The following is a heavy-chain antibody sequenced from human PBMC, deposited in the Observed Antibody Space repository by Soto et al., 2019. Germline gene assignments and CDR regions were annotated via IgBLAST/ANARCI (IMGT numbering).Heavy chain of an antibody. Sequence: QVQLVQSGAEVKKPGSSVKVSCKASGGIFISYAISWLRQAPGQGLEWMGAVIPILGQAYYAQNFQDRVTITADESTRTAYMDLISLRSDDTAVYFCARIGAVGAPPGADFWGQGTLVTVSS. CDR3: ARIGAVGAPPGADF. CDR1: GGIFISYA. J-gene: IGHJ4*02. V-gene: IGHV1-69*01. D-gene: IGHD1-26*01. CDR2: VIPILGQA.